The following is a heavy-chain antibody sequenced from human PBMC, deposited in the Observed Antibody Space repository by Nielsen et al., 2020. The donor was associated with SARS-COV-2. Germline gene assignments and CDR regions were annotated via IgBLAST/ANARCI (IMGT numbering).Heavy chain of an antibody. CDR1: GFTFSSYW. D-gene: IGHD6-19*01. CDR2: IKQGGSEK. V-gene: IGHV3-7*01. CDR3: ARVGYSSGWAGAFDI. J-gene: IGHJ3*02. Sequence: GGSLRLSCAASGFTFSSYWMSWVRQAPGKGLEWVANIKQGGSEKYYVDSVKGRFTISRDNAKNSLYLQMNSLRAEDTAVYYCARVGYSSGWAGAFDIWGQGTMVTVSS.